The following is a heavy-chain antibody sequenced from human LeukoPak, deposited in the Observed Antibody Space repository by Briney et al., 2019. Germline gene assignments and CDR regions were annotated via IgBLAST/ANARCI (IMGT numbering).Heavy chain of an antibody. Sequence: ASVKVSCKASGGTFSSYAISWVRQAPGQGLEWMGGIIPIFGTANYAQKFQGRVTSTTDESTSTAYMELSSLRSEDTAVYYCARSTVVTPNSAFDIWGQGTMVTVSS. CDR2: IIPIFGTA. J-gene: IGHJ3*02. V-gene: IGHV1-69*05. D-gene: IGHD4-23*01. CDR1: GGTFSSYA. CDR3: ARSTVVTPNSAFDI.